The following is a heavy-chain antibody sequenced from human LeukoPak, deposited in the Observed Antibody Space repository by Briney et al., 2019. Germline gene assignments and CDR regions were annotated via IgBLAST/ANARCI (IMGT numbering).Heavy chain of an antibody. D-gene: IGHD5-24*01. V-gene: IGHV4-34*01. Sequence: PSETLSLTCAVYGGSFSGYYWSWIRQPPGKGLEWIGEINHSGSTNYNPSLKSRVTISVDTSKNQFSLKLSSVTAADTAVYYCAKEPKRRLQLRGNYYYYYGMDVWGQGTTVTVSS. CDR1: GGSFSGYY. CDR2: INHSGST. CDR3: AKEPKRRLQLRGNYYYYYGMDV. J-gene: IGHJ6*02.